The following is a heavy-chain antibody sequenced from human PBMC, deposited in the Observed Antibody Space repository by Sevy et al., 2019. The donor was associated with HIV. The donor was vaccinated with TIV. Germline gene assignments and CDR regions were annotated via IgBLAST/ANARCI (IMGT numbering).Heavy chain of an antibody. V-gene: IGHV3-23*01. Sequence: GGSLRLSCAASGFTFSKYSMSWVRQPPGKGLEWVSTLSFGCGEINYADSVKGRFTISRDNSKSSVYLQMNNLRPEDTAVYYCARYGCTKPHDYWGQGTLVTVSS. D-gene: IGHD2-8*01. CDR3: ARYGCTKPHDY. CDR2: LSFGCGEI. CDR1: GFTFSKYS. J-gene: IGHJ4*02.